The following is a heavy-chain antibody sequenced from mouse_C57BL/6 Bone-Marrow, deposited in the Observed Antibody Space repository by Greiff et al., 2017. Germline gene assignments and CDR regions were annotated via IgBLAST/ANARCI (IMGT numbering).Heavy chain of an antibody. J-gene: IGHJ3*01. Sequence: QVQLQQPGAELVKPGASVKLSCKASGYTFTSYWMHWVKQRPGRGLEWIGRIDPNSGGTKYNEKFKSKATLTVDKPSSTAYMQLSSLTSEDSAVYYGARGLRYDGYYGGTFAYWGQGTLVTVSA. CDR1: GYTFTSYW. V-gene: IGHV1-72*01. CDR3: ARGLRYDGYYGGTFAY. CDR2: IDPNSGGT. D-gene: IGHD2-3*01.